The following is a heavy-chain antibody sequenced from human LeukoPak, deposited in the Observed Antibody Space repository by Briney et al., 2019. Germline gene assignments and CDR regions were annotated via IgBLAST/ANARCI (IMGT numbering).Heavy chain of an antibody. CDR2: ISSNGGST. D-gene: IGHD2-15*01. CDR1: GFTFSSYA. Sequence: GGSLRRFCAASGFTFSSYAMHWVRQAAGKGLEDVSAISSNGGSTYYANSVKGRFTISRDNSKNTLYLQMGSLRAEDMAVYYCARERYCSGGSCIRGMDVWGQGTTVTVSS. J-gene: IGHJ6*02. CDR3: ARERYCSGGSCIRGMDV. V-gene: IGHV3-64*01.